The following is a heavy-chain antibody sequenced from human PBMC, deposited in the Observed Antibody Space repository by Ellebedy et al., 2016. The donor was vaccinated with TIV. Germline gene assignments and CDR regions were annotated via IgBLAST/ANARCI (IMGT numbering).Heavy chain of an antibody. Sequence: GESLKISCAASGFTVSRYWMHWVRQAPGKGLVWVSRINSNGSSTSYADSVKGRFTISRDNAKNTLYLQMNSLRAEDTAVYYCARGGGCGSGDCWAFDYWGQGTLVTVSS. V-gene: IGHV3-74*01. CDR1: GFTVSRYW. J-gene: IGHJ4*02. CDR2: INSNGSST. CDR3: ARGGGCGSGDCWAFDY. D-gene: IGHD2-21*02.